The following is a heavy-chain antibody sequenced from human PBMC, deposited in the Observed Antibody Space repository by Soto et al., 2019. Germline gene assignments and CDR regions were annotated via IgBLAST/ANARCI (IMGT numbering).Heavy chain of an antibody. V-gene: IGHV1-2*04. Sequence: ASVKVSCKASGYPFTGYYIHWVRQAPGLGLEWMGWINPNSGGTNYAQKFQGWVTMTRDTSISTAYMELSRLRSDDTAVYYCARGFHSINAWEYYYGMDVWGQGTTVTVS. J-gene: IGHJ6*02. D-gene: IGHD1-26*01. CDR3: ARGFHSINAWEYYYGMDV. CDR2: INPNSGGT. CDR1: GYPFTGYY.